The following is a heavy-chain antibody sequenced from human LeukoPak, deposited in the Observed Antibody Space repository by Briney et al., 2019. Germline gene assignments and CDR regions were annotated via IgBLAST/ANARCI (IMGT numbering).Heavy chain of an antibody. D-gene: IGHD2-15*01. Sequence: GESLKISCKGSGYSFTSYWIGWVRKMPGKGLEWMGIIYPGDSDTRYSPSFKGQVTISADKSISTAYLQWSSLKASDTAMYYCASSGYCSGGSCYAGWGYWGQGTLVTVSS. CDR2: IYPGDSDT. CDR3: ASSGYCSGGSCYAGWGY. CDR1: GYSFTSYW. J-gene: IGHJ4*02. V-gene: IGHV5-51*01.